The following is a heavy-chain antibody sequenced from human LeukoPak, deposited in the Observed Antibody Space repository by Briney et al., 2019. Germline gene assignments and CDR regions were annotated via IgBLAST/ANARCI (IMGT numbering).Heavy chain of an antibody. CDR3: ARDSGTTGEVKFDP. D-gene: IGHD3-10*01. CDR1: GGSISSYY. V-gene: IGHV4-4*07. J-gene: IGHJ5*02. Sequence: SETLSLTCTVSGGSISSYYLSWIRQPAGKGLEWIGRVYGGGSTTYNPSLKSRVTMSVDTSKNQFSLKLSSVTAADTALYYCARDSGTTGEVKFDPWGQGTLVTVSS. CDR2: VYGGGST.